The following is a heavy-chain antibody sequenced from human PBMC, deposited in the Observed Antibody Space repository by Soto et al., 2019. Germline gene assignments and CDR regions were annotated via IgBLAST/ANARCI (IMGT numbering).Heavy chain of an antibody. CDR2: IYSGGST. D-gene: IGHD4-17*01. J-gene: IGHJ6*02. CDR1: GFTVSSNY. CDR3: ARDWYGIRVTTEKYYYYYYGMDV. V-gene: IGHV3-53*01. Sequence: XGSLRLSCAASGFTVSSNYMSWVRQAPGKGLEWVSVIYSGGSTYYADSVKGRFTISRDNSKNTLYLQMNSLRAEDTAVYYCARDWYGIRVTTEKYYYYYYGMDVWGQGTTVTVSS.